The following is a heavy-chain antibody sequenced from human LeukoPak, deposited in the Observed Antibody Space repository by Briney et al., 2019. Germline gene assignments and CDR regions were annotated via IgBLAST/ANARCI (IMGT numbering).Heavy chain of an antibody. J-gene: IGHJ3*02. CDR3: AKDSGYDSTSDAFDI. D-gene: IGHD3-22*01. CDR2: IRYDGSNK. Sequence: GGSLRLSCAASGFTFSSYGMHWVRQAPGKGLEWVAFIRYDGSNKYYADSVKGRFTISRDDSKNTLYLQMNSLRAEDTAVYYCAKDSGYDSTSDAFDIWGQGTMVTVSS. V-gene: IGHV3-30*02. CDR1: GFTFSSYG.